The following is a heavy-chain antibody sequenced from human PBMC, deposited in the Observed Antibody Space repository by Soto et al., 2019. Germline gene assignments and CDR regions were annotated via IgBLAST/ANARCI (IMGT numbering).Heavy chain of an antibody. D-gene: IGHD2-21*01. J-gene: IGHJ4*02. CDR2: ISSSGSTI. CDR3: ARGRGYCGGTNCYLDY. V-gene: IGHV3-48*02. CDR1: GFSFSSHS. Sequence: EVLLVESGGGLVQPGGSLRLSCAASGFSFSSHSMKWVRQAPGKGLEWVSYISSSGSTIYYADSVKGRFTISRDNAKNSLYLQMNSLRDDDTAVYYCARGRGYCGGTNCYLDYWGQGALVTVSS.